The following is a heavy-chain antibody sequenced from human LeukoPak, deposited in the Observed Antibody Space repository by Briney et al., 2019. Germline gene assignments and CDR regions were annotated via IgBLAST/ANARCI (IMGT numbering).Heavy chain of an antibody. CDR3: ARDARHDILTGYYNWFDP. Sequence: ASVKVSCKASGYTFTGYYMHWVRQAPGQGLEWMGWINPNSGGTNYAQKFQGRVTMTRDTSISTAYMELSRLRSDDTAVYYCARDARHDILTGYYNWFDPWGQGTLVTVSS. D-gene: IGHD3-9*01. CDR1: GYTFTGYY. V-gene: IGHV1-2*02. CDR2: INPNSGGT. J-gene: IGHJ5*02.